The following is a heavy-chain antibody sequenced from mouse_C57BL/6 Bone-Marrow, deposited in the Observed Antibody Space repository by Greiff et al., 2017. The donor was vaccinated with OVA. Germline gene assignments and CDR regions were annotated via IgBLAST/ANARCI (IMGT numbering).Heavy chain of an antibody. CDR1: GYAFTNYL. V-gene: IGHV1-54*01. CDR2: INPGSGGT. J-gene: IGHJ1*03. CDR3: ARAYYYGSSDWYFDV. D-gene: IGHD1-1*01. Sequence: QVQLKESGAELVRPGTSVKVSCKASGYAFTNYLIEWVKQRPGQGLEWIGVINPGSGGTNYNEKFKGKATLTADKSSSTAYMQLSSLTSEDSAVYVCARAYYYGSSDWYFDVWGTGTTVTVSS.